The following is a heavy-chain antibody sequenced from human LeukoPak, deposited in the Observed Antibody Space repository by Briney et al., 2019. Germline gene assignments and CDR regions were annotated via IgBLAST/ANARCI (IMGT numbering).Heavy chain of an antibody. CDR2: INPNSGGT. Sequence: GASVKVSSKASGYTFTGYYMHWVRQAPGQGLEWMGWINPNSGGTNYAQKFQGRVTMTRDTSISTAYMELSRLRSDDTAVYYCARDTTGEWGIAVAGTRGYFQHWGQGTLVTVSS. D-gene: IGHD6-19*01. CDR1: GYTFTGYY. CDR3: ARDTTGEWGIAVAGTRGYFQH. J-gene: IGHJ1*01. V-gene: IGHV1-2*02.